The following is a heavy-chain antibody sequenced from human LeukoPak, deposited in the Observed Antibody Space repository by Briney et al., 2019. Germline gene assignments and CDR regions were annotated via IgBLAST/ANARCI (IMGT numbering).Heavy chain of an antibody. J-gene: IGHJ4*02. Sequence: GGSLRLSCAASGFTFSSYEMNWVRQAPGKGLEWVSYISSGGSTIYYADSVKGRFTVSRDNAKNSLYLQMNSLRAEDTAVYYCAKWWNYVVYDYWGQGTLVTVSS. CDR2: ISSGGSTI. D-gene: IGHD1-7*01. CDR1: GFTFSSYE. CDR3: AKWWNYVVYDY. V-gene: IGHV3-48*03.